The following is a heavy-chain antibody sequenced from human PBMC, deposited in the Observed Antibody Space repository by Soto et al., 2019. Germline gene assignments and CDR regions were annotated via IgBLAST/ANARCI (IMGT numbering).Heavy chain of an antibody. CDR2: IYYSGST. CDR1: GGSISSGDYY. Sequence: SETLSLTCTVSGGSISSGDYYWSWIRQPPGKGLEWIGYIYYSGSTYYNPSLKSRVTISVDTSKNQFSLKLSSVTAADTAVYYCARRILTGYTRLDYWGQGTLVTVSS. J-gene: IGHJ4*02. D-gene: IGHD3-9*01. V-gene: IGHV4-30-4*01. CDR3: ARRILTGYTRLDY.